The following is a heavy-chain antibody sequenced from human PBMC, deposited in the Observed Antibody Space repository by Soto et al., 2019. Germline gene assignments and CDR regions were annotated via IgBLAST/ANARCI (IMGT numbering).Heavy chain of an antibody. V-gene: IGHV3-30*18. Sequence: LRLSCAASGFTFSSYGMHWVRQAPGKGLEWVAVISYDGSNKYYADSVKGRFTISRDNSKNTLYLQMNSLRAEDTAVYYCAKDLGYCSSTSCYGDAYYYGMDVWGQGTTVTVSS. CDR3: AKDLGYCSSTSCYGDAYYYGMDV. CDR2: ISYDGSNK. D-gene: IGHD2-2*01. J-gene: IGHJ6*02. CDR1: GFTFSSYG.